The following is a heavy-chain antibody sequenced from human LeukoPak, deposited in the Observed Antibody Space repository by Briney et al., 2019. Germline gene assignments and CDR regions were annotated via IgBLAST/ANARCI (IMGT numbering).Heavy chain of an antibody. CDR1: GFTFTSSA. V-gene: IGHV1-58*01. J-gene: IGHJ4*02. CDR3: AQIGGGVYDSSGYCSDY. Sequence: SVKVSCKASGFTFTSSAVQWVRQARGQRLEWIGWIVVGSGNTNYAQKFQERVTITRDMSTGTAYMELSSLRSEDTAVYYCAQIGGGVYDSSGYCSDYWGQGTLVTVSS. CDR2: IVVGSGNT. D-gene: IGHD3-22*01.